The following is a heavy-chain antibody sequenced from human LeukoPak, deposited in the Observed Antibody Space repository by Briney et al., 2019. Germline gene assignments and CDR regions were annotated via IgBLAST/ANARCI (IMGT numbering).Heavy chain of an antibody. Sequence: ASVKVSCKASGYTFTGYYMHWVRQAPGQGLEWMGWINPNSGGTNYAQKFQGRVTMTRDTSISTAYMELSRLRSDDTAVYYCARDNCSSTSCRNVGHWFDPWGQGTLVTVSS. CDR2: INPNSGGT. V-gene: IGHV1-2*02. CDR1: GYTFTGYY. D-gene: IGHD2-2*01. CDR3: ARDNCSSTSCRNVGHWFDP. J-gene: IGHJ5*02.